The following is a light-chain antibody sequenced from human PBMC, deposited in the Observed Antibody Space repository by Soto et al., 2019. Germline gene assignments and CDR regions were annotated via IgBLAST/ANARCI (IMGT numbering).Light chain of an antibody. Sequence: QSALNQPASVSGSPRQSITISCTGTSSDVGGYNYVSWYQQHPGKAPKLMIYDVSNRPSGVSNRFSGSKSGNTASLTISGLQAEDEADYYCSSYTSSSTQVFGTGTKVTVL. CDR3: SSYTSSSTQV. J-gene: IGLJ1*01. CDR2: DVS. CDR1: SSDVGGYNY. V-gene: IGLV2-14*01.